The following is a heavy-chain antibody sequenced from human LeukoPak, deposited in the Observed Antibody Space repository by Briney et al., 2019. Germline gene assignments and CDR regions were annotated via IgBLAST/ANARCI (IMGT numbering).Heavy chain of an antibody. CDR1: GFTVSSNY. CDR3: ARVPFCSGTTCYEFDY. J-gene: IGHJ4*02. D-gene: IGHD2-2*01. Sequence: GGSLRLSCAASGFTVSSNYMSWVRQAPGKGLEWVSVIYSGGNTFYADSVKGRFTISRDNSKNTLYLQMNNLRAEDTAVYYCARVPFCSGTTCYEFDYWGQGTLVTVS. CDR2: IYSGGNT. V-gene: IGHV3-53*01.